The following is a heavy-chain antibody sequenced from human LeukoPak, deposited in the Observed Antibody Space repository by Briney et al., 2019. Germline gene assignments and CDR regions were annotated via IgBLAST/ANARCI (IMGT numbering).Heavy chain of an antibody. CDR3: ARVGGGRGYFDY. Sequence: PGGSLRLSCAASGFTFSSYSMNWVRQAPGKGLEWVSSISSSSSYIYYADSVKGRFTISRDNAKNSLYLQMNSLRAEDTAVYYCARVGGGRGYFDYWGQGTLVTVSS. J-gene: IGHJ4*02. D-gene: IGHD1-26*01. CDR2: ISSSSSYI. CDR1: GFTFSSYS. V-gene: IGHV3-21*01.